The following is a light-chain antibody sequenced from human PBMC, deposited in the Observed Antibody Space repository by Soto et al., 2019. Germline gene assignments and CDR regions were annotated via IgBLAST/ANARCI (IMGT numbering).Light chain of an antibody. V-gene: IGKV1-5*01. CDR1: QGISKW. CDR3: QQYNSYDMWS. Sequence: DIQMTQSPSTLSASVGDRVTITCRASQGISKWLAWYQQKPGKAPKLLIYGASSLENGVPSRFSGSGSGTEFTLTISSLQPDDFATSSCQQYNSYDMWSFGQGTKV. CDR2: GAS. J-gene: IGKJ1*01.